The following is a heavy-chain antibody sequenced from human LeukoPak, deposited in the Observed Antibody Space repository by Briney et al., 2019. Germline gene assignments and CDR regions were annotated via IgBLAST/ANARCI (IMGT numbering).Heavy chain of an antibody. J-gene: IGHJ6*04. D-gene: IGHD5-12*01. CDR3: ARFGPVDIVASLEYYYYGMDV. CDR1: GYTFTSYG. CDR2: ISAYNGNT. Sequence: ASVKVSCKASGYTFTSYGISWVRQAPGQGLEWMGWISAYNGNTNYAQKLQGRVTMTTDTSTSTAYMELRSLRSDDTAVYYCARFGPVDIVASLEYYYYGMDVWGKGTTVTVSS. V-gene: IGHV1-18*04.